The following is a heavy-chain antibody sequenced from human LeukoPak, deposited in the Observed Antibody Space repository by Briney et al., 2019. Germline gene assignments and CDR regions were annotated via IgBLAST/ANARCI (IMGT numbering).Heavy chain of an antibody. Sequence: GGSLRLSCAASGFTFSDYYMTWIRQAPGKGLEWVSYISSSGSIIYYADSVKGRFIISRDNAKNSLYLQMNSLRAEDTAVYFCARVGYDSSGRFDYWGQGTLVTVSS. J-gene: IGHJ4*02. D-gene: IGHD3-22*01. CDR1: GFTFSDYY. V-gene: IGHV3-11*04. CDR3: ARVGYDSSGRFDY. CDR2: ISSSGSII.